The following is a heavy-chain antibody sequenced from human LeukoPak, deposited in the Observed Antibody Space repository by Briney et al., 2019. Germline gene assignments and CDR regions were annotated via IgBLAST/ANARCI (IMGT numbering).Heavy chain of an antibody. D-gene: IGHD5-12*01. V-gene: IGHV1-46*01. CDR2: INPNGGGT. CDR3: ARDGSGYAENSADYFDY. Sequence: ASVKVSCKASGYTFTSYYMHWVRQAPGQGLEWMGIINPNGGGTNYAQKFQGRVTMTRDTSTSTVYMELSSLRSEDTAVYYCARDGSGYAENSADYFDYWGQGTLVTVSS. CDR1: GYTFTSYY. J-gene: IGHJ4*02.